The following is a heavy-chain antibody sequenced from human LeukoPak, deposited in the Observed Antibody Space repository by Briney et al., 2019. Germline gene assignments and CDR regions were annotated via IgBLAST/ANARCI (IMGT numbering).Heavy chain of an antibody. Sequence: PGGSLRLSCAASGFTFSSYAMSWVRQAPGKGLECVSAISGSGGSTYYADSVKGRFTISRDNSKNTLYLQMNSLRAEDTAVYYCAIARGKWEQTGWGQGTLVTVSS. J-gene: IGHJ4*02. V-gene: IGHV3-23*01. CDR3: AIARGKWEQTG. CDR2: ISGSGGST. CDR1: GFTFSSYA. D-gene: IGHD1-26*01.